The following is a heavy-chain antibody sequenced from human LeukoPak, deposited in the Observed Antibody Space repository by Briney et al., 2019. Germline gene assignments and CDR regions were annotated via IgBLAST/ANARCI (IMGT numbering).Heavy chain of an antibody. CDR2: ISGSGDTT. CDR3: AQRLVRGVLDY. J-gene: IGHJ4*02. Sequence: GGSLRLSCAASGFTCSTYAMTWVRQAQGKGLEWVSSISGSGDTTYYADSVKGRFTISRDTSKNTLYLQMNSLRAEDTAVYYCAQRLVRGVLDYWGQGTLVTVSS. V-gene: IGHV3-23*01. D-gene: IGHD3-10*01. CDR1: GFTCSTYA.